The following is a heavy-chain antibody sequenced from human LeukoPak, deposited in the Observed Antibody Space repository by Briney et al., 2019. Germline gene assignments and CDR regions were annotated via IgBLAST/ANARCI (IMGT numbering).Heavy chain of an antibody. Sequence: SQTLSLTCAISWDSXSSNSATWDWIRQSPSRVLEWLGSTYYGSKWYNDYAVSVKSRITINPDTSKNQFSLHLNSVTPEDTAVYYCARVGRSGTDYEYWGQGTLVTVSS. CDR2: TYYGSKWYN. CDR1: WDSXSSNSAT. V-gene: IGHV6-1*01. J-gene: IGHJ4*02. CDR3: ARVGRSGTDYEY. D-gene: IGHD1-26*01.